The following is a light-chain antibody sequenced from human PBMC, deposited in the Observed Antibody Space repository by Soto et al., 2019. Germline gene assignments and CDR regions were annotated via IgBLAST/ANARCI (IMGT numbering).Light chain of an antibody. CDR2: GAS. J-gene: IGKJ5*01. Sequence: DIQMTQSPASLSASVGDRVTITCRASQNINNFLNLYQQKSGRSPKLLIYGASSLQSGVPSRFSGSGSGTDFSLTISSLQPEDFATYYCQQSSSALITFGHGTRLEIK. CDR1: QNINNF. V-gene: IGKV1-39*01. CDR3: QQSSSALIT.